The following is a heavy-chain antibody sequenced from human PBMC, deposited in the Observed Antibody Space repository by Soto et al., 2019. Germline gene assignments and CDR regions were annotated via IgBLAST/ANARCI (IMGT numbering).Heavy chain of an antibody. J-gene: IGHJ5*02. D-gene: IGHD4-17*01. V-gene: IGHV4-39*01. Sequence: SETLSLTCTVSGGLISSSDHYWGWIRQPPGKGLEWIGNIYYTGNTYYNPSLKSRVTISVDTSKNQFSLKLSSVTAADTAVYYCATGNPGKATTYNWLDPWGQGTLVTVSS. CDR1: GGLISSSDHY. CDR3: ATGNPGKATTYNWLDP. CDR2: IYYTGNT.